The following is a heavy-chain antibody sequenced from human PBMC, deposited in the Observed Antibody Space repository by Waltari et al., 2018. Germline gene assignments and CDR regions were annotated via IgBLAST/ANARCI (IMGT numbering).Heavy chain of an antibody. CDR3: ATNYDILTGYSLGAFDI. J-gene: IGHJ3*02. V-gene: IGHV4-39*07. CDR2: MSYIGTT. CDR1: GGSISSSSYY. D-gene: IGHD3-9*01. Sequence: QLQLQESGPGLVRSSETLTLTCNVSGGSISSSSYYWGWIRQPPGKGLEWIGGMSYIGTTYNNPSLKTRVTISIDTPKNQFSLKLSSVTAADTAVYYCATNYDILTGYSLGAFDIWGRGTMVTVSS.